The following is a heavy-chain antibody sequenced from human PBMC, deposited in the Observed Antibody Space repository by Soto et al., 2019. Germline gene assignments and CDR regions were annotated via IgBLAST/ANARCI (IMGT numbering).Heavy chain of an antibody. CDR1: GFSLTTSAVA. Sequence: QITLKESGPTLVKPTQTLTLTCTFSGFSLTTSAVAVGWIRQPPGKALEWLAIIYGSDDKFYSPSLRSGLTITTGTSTHQVVLTMTNMDPLDKATYYFARRYEPYYFDYWGQGTLVTVAS. CDR2: IYGSDDK. V-gene: IGHV2-5*01. CDR3: ARRYEPYYFDY. D-gene: IGHD1-1*01. J-gene: IGHJ4*02.